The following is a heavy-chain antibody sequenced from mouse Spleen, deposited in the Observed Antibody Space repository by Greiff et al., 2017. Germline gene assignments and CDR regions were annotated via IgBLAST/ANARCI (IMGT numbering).Heavy chain of an antibody. D-gene: IGHD4-1*02. V-gene: IGHV1-14*01. CDR3: ARENNSYAMDY. CDR1: GYTFTSYV. J-gene: IGHJ4*01. Sequence: EVKLMESGPELVKPGASVKMSCKASGYTFTSYVMHWVKQKPGQGLEWIGYINPYNDGTKYNEKFKGKATLTSDKSSSTAYMELSSLTSEDSAVYYCARENNSYAMDYWGQGTSVTVSS. CDR2: INPYNDGT.